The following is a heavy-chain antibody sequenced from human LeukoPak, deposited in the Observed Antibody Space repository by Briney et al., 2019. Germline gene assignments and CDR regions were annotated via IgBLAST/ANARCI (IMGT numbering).Heavy chain of an antibody. CDR1: GGSISSGGYY. D-gene: IGHD4-23*01. J-gene: IGHJ4*02. Sequence: SETLSLTCTVSGGSISSGGYYWSWIRQHPGKGLEWIGYIYHSGSTYYNPSLKSRVTISVDRSKNQFSLKLSSVTAADTAVYYCARGGNLSFDYWGQGTLVAVSS. CDR3: ARGGNLSFDY. V-gene: IGHV4-30-2*01. CDR2: IYHSGST.